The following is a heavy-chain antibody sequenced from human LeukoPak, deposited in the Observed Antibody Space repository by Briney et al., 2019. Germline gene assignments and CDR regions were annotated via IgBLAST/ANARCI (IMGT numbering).Heavy chain of an antibody. CDR1: GYSISSGYY. Sequence: SETLSLTCAVSGYSISSGYYWGWIRQPPGKGLEWIGYIYYSGSTNYNPSLKSRVTISVDTSKNQFSLKLSSVTAADTAVYYCARGEIVVVPAASYSWFDPWGQGTLVTVSS. J-gene: IGHJ5*02. D-gene: IGHD2-2*01. CDR3: ARGEIVVVPAASYSWFDP. V-gene: IGHV4-61*01. CDR2: IYYSGST.